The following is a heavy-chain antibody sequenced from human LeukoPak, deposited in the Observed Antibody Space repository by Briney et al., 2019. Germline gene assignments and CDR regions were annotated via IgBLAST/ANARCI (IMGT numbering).Heavy chain of an antibody. Sequence: GGSLRLSCAASGFNFRSFGMTWVRQAPGKGLEWVSGIYTSGRTRYADAVEGRFTISRDNSKNTVYLQMHSLRVEDSAVYYCAHLVWEYVGGSDAWGQGTTVTVSS. CDR2: IYTSGRT. V-gene: IGHV3-23*05. CDR1: GFNFRSFG. D-gene: IGHD3/OR15-3a*01. J-gene: IGHJ6*02. CDR3: AHLVWEYVGGSDA.